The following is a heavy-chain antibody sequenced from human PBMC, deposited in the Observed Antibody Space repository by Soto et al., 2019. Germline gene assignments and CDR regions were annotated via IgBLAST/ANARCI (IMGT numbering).Heavy chain of an antibody. J-gene: IGHJ4*02. D-gene: IGHD3-9*01. Sequence: GGSLRLSCAASGFTFSSYAMSWVRQAPGKGLEWVSAISGSGGSTYYADSVKGRFTISRDNSKNTLYLQMNSLRAEDTAVYYCAKGIGYFDWLLPPGFDYWGQGTLVTVSS. CDR3: AKGIGYFDWLLPPGFDY. V-gene: IGHV3-23*01. CDR2: ISGSGGST. CDR1: GFTFSSYA.